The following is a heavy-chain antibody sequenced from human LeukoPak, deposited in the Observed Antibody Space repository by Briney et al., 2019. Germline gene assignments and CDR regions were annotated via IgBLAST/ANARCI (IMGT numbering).Heavy chain of an antibody. CDR2: SSGSGGST. V-gene: IGHV3-23*01. D-gene: IGHD3-22*01. CDR3: AKAYDSSGYYTFDY. Sequence: GALRLSCAASGFTFSSYAMSWVRQAPGQGLEWVSASSGSGGSTYYADSVKGRFTISRDNSKNTLYLQMNSLRAEDTAVYYCAKAYDSSGYYTFDYWGQGTLVTVSS. CDR1: GFTFSSYA. J-gene: IGHJ4*02.